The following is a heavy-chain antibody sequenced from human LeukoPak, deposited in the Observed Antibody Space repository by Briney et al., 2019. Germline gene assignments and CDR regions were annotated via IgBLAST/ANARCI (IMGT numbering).Heavy chain of an antibody. CDR1: RFTFSSYS. V-gene: IGHV3-21*04. CDR2: ISSSGSYI. CDR3: ARGGDTAMEGFVDY. Sequence: GGSLRLSCAASRFTFSSYSMNWVRQAPGKGLEWVSSISSSGSYIYYADSVKGRFTISRDNAKNSLYLQMNSLRAEDTALYYCARGGDTAMEGFVDYWGQGTLVTVSS. D-gene: IGHD5-18*01. J-gene: IGHJ4*02.